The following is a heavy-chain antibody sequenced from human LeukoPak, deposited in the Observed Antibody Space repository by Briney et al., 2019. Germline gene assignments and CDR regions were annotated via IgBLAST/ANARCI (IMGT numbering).Heavy chain of an antibody. V-gene: IGHV1-69*04. D-gene: IGHD6-19*01. CDR3: ASVLSGIAVAGSFDP. CDR1: GGTFSSYA. Sequence: SVKVSCKASGGTFSSYAISWVRQAPGQGLEWMGRIIPILGIANYAQKFQGRVTITAGKSTSTAYMELSSLRSEDTAVYYCASVLSGIAVAGSFDPWGQGTLVTVSS. CDR2: IIPILGIA. J-gene: IGHJ5*02.